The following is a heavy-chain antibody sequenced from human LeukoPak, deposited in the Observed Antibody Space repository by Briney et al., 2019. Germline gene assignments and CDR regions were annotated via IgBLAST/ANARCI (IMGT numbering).Heavy chain of an antibody. J-gene: IGHJ4*02. V-gene: IGHV3-11*01. CDR2: ISSSGSTI. CDR1: GFTFSDYY. Sequence: PGGSLRLSCAASGFTFSDYYMSWIRQAPGKGLEWVSYISSSGSTIYYADSVKGRFTISRDNAKNSLYLQMNSLGAEDTAVYYCASSGYSSSWEPTLDYWGQGTLVTVSS. CDR3: ASSGYSSSWEPTLDY. D-gene: IGHD6-13*01.